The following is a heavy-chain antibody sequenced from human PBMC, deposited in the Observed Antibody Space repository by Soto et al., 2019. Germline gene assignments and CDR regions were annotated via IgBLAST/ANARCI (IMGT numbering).Heavy chain of an antibody. V-gene: IGHV1-8*01. Sequence: QVQLVQSGAEVKKPGASVKVSCKASGYTFTSYDINWVRQATGQGLEWMGWMNPNSGNTGYAQKFQGRVTMTRNTPISTAYMELSSRRSEDTAVYYCARGHRYCINGVCLNWFDPWGQGTLVTVSS. CDR3: ARGHRYCINGVCLNWFDP. J-gene: IGHJ5*02. CDR1: GYTFTSYD. CDR2: MNPNSGNT. D-gene: IGHD2-8*01.